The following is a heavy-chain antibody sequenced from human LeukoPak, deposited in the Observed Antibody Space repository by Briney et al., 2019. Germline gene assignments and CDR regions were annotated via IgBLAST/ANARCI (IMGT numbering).Heavy chain of an antibody. CDR3: AKGSLNMVLQGESYYFDY. D-gene: IGHD3-10*01. V-gene: IGHV3-9*03. CDR1: GFTFDDYA. Sequence: AGGSLRLSCAASGFTFDDYAMHWVRQGPGKGLEWVSGIGWNSGSIGYADSVKGRFTISRDNAKDSLYLQMNSLRAEDMALYYCAKGSLNMVLQGESYYFDYWGQGTLVTVSS. J-gene: IGHJ4*02. CDR2: IGWNSGSI.